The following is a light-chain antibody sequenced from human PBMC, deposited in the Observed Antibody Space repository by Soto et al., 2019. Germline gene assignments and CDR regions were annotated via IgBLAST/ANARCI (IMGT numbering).Light chain of an antibody. CDR1: QGIANF. CDR2: GAS. J-gene: IGKJ3*01. V-gene: IGKV1-9*01. Sequence: IQLTQSPSSLSSSVGDRVTISCRASQGIANFLAWYQQKPGKAPKLLIYGASTLQSGVPSRFSDSGSGTDVPLTISSLQPEDLATYYCQQLNSFPIPCGPGTKVDIK. CDR3: QQLNSFPIP.